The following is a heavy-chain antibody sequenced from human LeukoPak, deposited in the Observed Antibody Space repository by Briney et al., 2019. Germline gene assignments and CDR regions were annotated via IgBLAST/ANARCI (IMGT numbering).Heavy chain of an antibody. D-gene: IGHD6-6*01. CDR1: GGSIISFY. J-gene: IGHJ4*02. V-gene: IGHV4-4*07. CDR3: ARMSSCDY. CDR2: MSSSGST. Sequence: PSETLSLTCTVSGGSIISFYWSWIRQPAGKGLEWLGRMSSSGSTDHNPSLKSRVTMSVDTSKNQFSLKLSSVTTADSAVYYCARMSSCDYWGQVILVTVSS.